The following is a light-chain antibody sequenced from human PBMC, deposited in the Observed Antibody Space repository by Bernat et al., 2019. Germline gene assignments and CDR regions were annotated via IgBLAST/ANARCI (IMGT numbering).Light chain of an antibody. CDR1: SSKIGIDT. J-gene: IGLJ1*01. CDR3: ASWDSSLKGYV. CDR2: SIN. Sequence: QFVLTQPPSVSATPGQRVIISCSESSSKIGIDTVNWYQQAPGTAPKLLVYSINRRPPGVPDRFSGSKSGTSASLAIGGLQSEDEADYYCASWDSSLKGYVFGTGTKVTVL. V-gene: IGLV1-44*01.